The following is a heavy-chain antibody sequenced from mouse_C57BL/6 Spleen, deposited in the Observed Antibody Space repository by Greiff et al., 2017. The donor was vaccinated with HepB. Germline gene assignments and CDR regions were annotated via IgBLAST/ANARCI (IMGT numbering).Heavy chain of an antibody. Sequence: VQLQQSGAELVRPATSVKVSCKASGYAFTNYLIEWVKQRPGQGLEWIGVINPGSGGTNYNEKFKGKATLTADKSSSTAYMQLSSLTSEDSAVYFCAREDSSGSDYWGQGTTLTVSS. V-gene: IGHV1-54*01. CDR2: INPGSGGT. CDR1: GYAFTNYL. CDR3: AREDSSGSDY. D-gene: IGHD3-2*02. J-gene: IGHJ2*01.